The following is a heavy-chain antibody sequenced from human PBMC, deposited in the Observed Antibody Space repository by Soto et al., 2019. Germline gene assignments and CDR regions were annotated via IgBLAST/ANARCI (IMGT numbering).Heavy chain of an antibody. V-gene: IGHV1-69*13. J-gene: IGHJ6*02. Sequence: GASVKVSCKASGGTFSSYAISWVRQAPGQGLEWMGGIIPIFGTANYAQKFQGRVTITADESTSTAYMELSSLRSEDTAVYYCARDTPGGTEYYYYGMDVWGQGTTVTVSS. CDR1: GGTFSSYA. CDR2: IIPIFGTA. CDR3: ARDTPGGTEYYYYGMDV. D-gene: IGHD2-15*01.